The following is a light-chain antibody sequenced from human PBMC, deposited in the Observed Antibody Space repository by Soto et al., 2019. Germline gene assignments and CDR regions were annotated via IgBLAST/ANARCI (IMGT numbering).Light chain of an antibody. J-gene: IGKJ1*01. CDR1: QTIGSSH. V-gene: IGKV3-20*01. Sequence: EIVLTQSPGTLSLSPWERATLSCRASQTIGSSHLAWYQQKPGQAPRVLIFAASSRATGIPDRFSGSGSGTDFTLTISRLEPEDFAVYYCQQYGSSPKTFGQGTKV. CDR2: AAS. CDR3: QQYGSSPKT.